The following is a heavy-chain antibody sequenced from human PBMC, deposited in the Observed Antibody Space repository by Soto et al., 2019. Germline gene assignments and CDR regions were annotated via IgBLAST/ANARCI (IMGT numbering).Heavy chain of an antibody. CDR1: GGSTISGGYS. J-gene: IGHJ3*02. V-gene: IGHV4-30-2*01. CDR2: IYEGGNT. Sequence: SETLSLTCAVSGGSTISGGYSWSWIRQPPGKGLQWIGHIYEGGNTYYTPSLESRVAISTDKSKNQFSLRLSSVTAADTAVYYCVRRSPEDAFDIWGQGTMVTVSS. CDR3: VRRSPEDAFDI.